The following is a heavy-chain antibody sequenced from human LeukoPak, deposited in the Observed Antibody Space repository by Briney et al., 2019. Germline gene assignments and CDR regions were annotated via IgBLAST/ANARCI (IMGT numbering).Heavy chain of an antibody. CDR3: ARSGGYVSYFDS. CDR2: INHSGST. J-gene: IGHJ4*02. Sequence: SETLSLTCAVYGGSFSGYYWSWIRQPPGKGLEWIGEINHSGSTNYNPSLKSRVTISVDTSKNQFSLKLNSVTAADTAVYYCARSGGYVSYFDSWGQGTLVTVSS. D-gene: IGHD5-12*01. V-gene: IGHV4-34*01. CDR1: GGSFSGYY.